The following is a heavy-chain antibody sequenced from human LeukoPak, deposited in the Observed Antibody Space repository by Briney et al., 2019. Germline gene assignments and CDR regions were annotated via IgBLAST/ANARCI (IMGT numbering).Heavy chain of an antibody. CDR2: IYDSGST. D-gene: IGHD3-16*01. Sequence: PSETLSLTCTVSGGSIRSSYYYWGWIRQPPGKGLEWIGSIYDSGSTYYNPSLKSRVTISVDTSKNQFSLKLNSVTAADTAVYYCARHYEPWGQGTLVTVSS. CDR1: GGSIRSSYYY. J-gene: IGHJ5*02. CDR3: ARHYEP. V-gene: IGHV4-39*01.